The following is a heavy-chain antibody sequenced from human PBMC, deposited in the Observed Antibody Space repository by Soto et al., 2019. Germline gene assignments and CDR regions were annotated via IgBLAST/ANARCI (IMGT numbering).Heavy chain of an antibody. J-gene: IGHJ4*02. CDR3: AKNQERELPRVIDF. D-gene: IGHD1-7*01. Sequence: GGSLRLSWATSGLTFSNYAMSWVRQAPGGGLEWVSSMSGSSSTTYYADSVRGRFTISRDRSKNTLYLQMSSLRAEDTALYYCAKNQERELPRVIDFWGQGNLVTVSS. CDR1: GLTFSNYA. V-gene: IGHV3-23*01. CDR2: MSGSSSTT.